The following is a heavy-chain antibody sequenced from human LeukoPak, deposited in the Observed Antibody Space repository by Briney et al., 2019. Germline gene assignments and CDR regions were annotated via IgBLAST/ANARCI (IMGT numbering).Heavy chain of an antibody. J-gene: IGHJ4*02. CDR2: IGSGGSPI. D-gene: IGHD4-17*01. CDR3: ARGTTVTGYDY. V-gene: IGHV3-48*01. Sequence: PGGSLRLSCAASGFTFSYSNMNWVRQAPGKGLEWVSYIGSGGSPIYYTESVKGRFTISRDNAKNSLYLQMNSLRVEDTAVYYCARGTTVTGYDYWGQGTLVTVSP. CDR1: GFTFSYSN.